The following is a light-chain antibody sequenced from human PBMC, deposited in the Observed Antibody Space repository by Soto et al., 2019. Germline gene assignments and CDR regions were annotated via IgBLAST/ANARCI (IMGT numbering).Light chain of an antibody. J-gene: IGKJ1*01. CDR3: QQYDSMWT. CDR1: QSISSR. Sequence: DIQMTQSPSTLSASVGDRVTITCRASQSISSRLAWYQQKPGQAPKLLIYKASSLESGVPSRFSDSGSGTKITLTISILQRDEFATYCCQQYDSMWTCGQGTKVEIK. V-gene: IGKV1-5*03. CDR2: KAS.